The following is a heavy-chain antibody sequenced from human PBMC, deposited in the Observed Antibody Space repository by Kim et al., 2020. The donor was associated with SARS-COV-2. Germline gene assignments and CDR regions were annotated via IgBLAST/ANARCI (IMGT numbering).Heavy chain of an antibody. CDR1: GGSISSSSYY. CDR2: IYYSGST. V-gene: IGHV4-39*01. Sequence: SETLSLTCTVSGGSISSSSYYWGWIRQPPGKGLEWLGSIYYSGSTYYNPSLKSRVTISVDTSKNQFSLKLSSVTAADTAVYYCASRSYGYGWGQGTLVTVST. J-gene: IGHJ4*02. CDR3: ASRSYGYG. D-gene: IGHD5-18*01.